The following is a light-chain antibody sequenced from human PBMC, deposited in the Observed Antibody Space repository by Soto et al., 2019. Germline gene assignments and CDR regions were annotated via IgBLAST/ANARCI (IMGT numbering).Light chain of an antibody. CDR2: EVS. J-gene: IGLJ2*01. CDR3: SSYGGSNNLV. CDR1: SSDVGGYNY. Sequence: QSALTQPPSASGPPGQSVTISCTGTSSDVGGYNYVSWYQQYPGKAPRLMIYEVSKRPSGVPDRFSGSKSGNTASLTVSGLQAEDEADYYCSSYGGSNNLVFGGGTKLTVL. V-gene: IGLV2-8*01.